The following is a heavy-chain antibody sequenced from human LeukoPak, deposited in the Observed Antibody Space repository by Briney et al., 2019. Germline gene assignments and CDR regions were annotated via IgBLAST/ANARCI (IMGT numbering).Heavy chain of an antibody. J-gene: IGHJ4*02. CDR1: GYTFTSYD. CDR2: MNPNNGNT. D-gene: IGHD3-22*01. V-gene: IGHV1-8*03. Sequence: ASVKVSCKASGYTFTSYDINWVRQAPGQGLEWMGWMNPNNGNTGYAQKFQGRITITRNASISTAYKELSSLRSEDTAVYYCAREVYYDSSGYYNWGQGTLVTVSS. CDR3: AREVYYDSSGYYN.